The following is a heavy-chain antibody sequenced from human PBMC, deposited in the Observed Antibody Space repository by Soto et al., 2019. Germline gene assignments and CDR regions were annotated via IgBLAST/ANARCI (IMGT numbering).Heavy chain of an antibody. D-gene: IGHD3-22*01. CDR3: ARRSMAVVPEY. V-gene: IGHV4-59*01. CDR1: GDSISSYY. CDR2: LYYGRSA. Sequence: QVQLQESGPGLVKPSETLSLTCAVSGDSISSYYCMWIRQPPGKGLEYIGYLYYGRSATYNPSLKRRVTLSVDTSTNQCPLTLSSMTAADTAVYYCARRSMAVVPEYWGQGTLVTVAS. J-gene: IGHJ4*02.